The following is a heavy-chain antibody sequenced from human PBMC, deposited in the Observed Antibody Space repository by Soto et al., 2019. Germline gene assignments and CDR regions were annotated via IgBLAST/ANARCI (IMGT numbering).Heavy chain of an antibody. CDR2: INHSGST. Sequence: SETLSLTCAVHGGSFSGYYWSWIRQPPGKGLEWIGEINHSGSTNYNPSLKSRVTISVDTSKNQFSLKLSSVTAADTAVYYCARGSTPGIAAAGFRYYYYGMDVWGQGTTVTVSS. V-gene: IGHV4-34*01. CDR1: GGSFSGYY. J-gene: IGHJ6*02. D-gene: IGHD6-13*01. CDR3: ARGSTPGIAAAGFRYYYYGMDV.